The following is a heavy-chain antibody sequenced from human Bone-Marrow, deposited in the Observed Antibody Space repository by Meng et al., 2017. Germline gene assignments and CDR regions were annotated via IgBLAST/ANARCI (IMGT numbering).Heavy chain of an antibody. CDR1: GFTFSSYW. Sequence: EVQLVESGGGLVQPGGSVRLSCAASGFTFSSYWMHWVRQAPGKGLVWVSRINSDGSSTSYADSVKGRFTISRDNSKNTVYLQMNSLGVEDTAVYYCANWITGHFDHWGLGTLVTVSS. V-gene: IGHV3-74*01. CDR3: ANWITGHFDH. CDR2: INSDGSST. J-gene: IGHJ4*02. D-gene: IGHD2-8*02.